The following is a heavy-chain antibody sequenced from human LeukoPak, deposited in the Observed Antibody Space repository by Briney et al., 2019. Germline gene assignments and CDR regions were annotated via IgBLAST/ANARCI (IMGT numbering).Heavy chain of an antibody. CDR3: ARDYRDSSGWNWFDP. D-gene: IGHD6-19*01. CDR2: IIPIFGTA. V-gene: IGHV1-69*13. CDR1: GYTLTELS. J-gene: IGHJ5*02. Sequence: SVKVSCKVSGYTLTELSMHWVRQAPGQGLEWMGGIIPIFGTANYAQKFQGRVTITADESTSTAYMELSSLRSEDTAVYYCARDYRDSSGWNWFDPWGQGTLVTVYS.